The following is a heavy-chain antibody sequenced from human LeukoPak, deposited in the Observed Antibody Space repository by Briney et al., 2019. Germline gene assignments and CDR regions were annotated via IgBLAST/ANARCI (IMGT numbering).Heavy chain of an antibody. Sequence: GGSLRLSCAASGFTFSSYSMNWVRQAPGKGLEWVSYISSSSSTIYYAGSVKGRFTISRDNAKNSLYLQMNSLRAEDTAVYYCASTYCSGGSCYLGDAFDIWGQGTMVTVSS. V-gene: IGHV3-48*04. CDR2: ISSSSSTI. D-gene: IGHD2-15*01. CDR1: GFTFSSYS. CDR3: ASTYCSGGSCYLGDAFDI. J-gene: IGHJ3*02.